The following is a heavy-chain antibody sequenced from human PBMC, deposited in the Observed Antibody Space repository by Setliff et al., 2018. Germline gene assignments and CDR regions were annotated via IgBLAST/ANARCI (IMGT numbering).Heavy chain of an antibody. V-gene: IGHV4-34*01. J-gene: IGHJ6*03. CDR2: INDRGST. CDR1: GGSFSGYF. Sequence: SETLSLTCAVYGGSFSGYFWSWIRQSPGRGLEWIGEINDRGSTHYNPSLKSRATISRDTSSNQFSLKLNSVTAADTAVYYCARHLTYYYDSSGYYYDSRSYYYMHVWGKGTTVTVSS. D-gene: IGHD3-22*01. CDR3: ARHLTYYYDSSGYYYDSRSYYYMHV.